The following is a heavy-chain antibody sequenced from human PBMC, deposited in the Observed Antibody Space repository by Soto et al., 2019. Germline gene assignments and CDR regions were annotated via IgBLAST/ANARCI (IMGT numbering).Heavy chain of an antibody. CDR1: GFPFSTYT. J-gene: IGHJ3*01. CDR3: AKDPNTDLLGGFEF. Sequence: DVRLLESGGGLVLPGGSLRLSCATSGFPFSTYTMSWVRQAPGKGLEWVPGVSGSGSRTYYADSVRGRFTISRDNFENTLSLQMDGLRVEDTAVYYCAKDPNTDLLGGFEFGGQGTMVTVSS. V-gene: IGHV3-23*01. D-gene: IGHD2-15*01. CDR2: VSGSGSRT.